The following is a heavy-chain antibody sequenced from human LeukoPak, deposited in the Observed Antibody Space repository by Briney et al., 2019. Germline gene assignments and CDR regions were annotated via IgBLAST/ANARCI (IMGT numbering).Heavy chain of an antibody. J-gene: IGHJ4*02. CDR3: GRDPKLGIRGYTYGYIDH. CDR2: INTNTGNP. CDR1: GYTFTNNA. Sequence: ASVKVSCKTSGYTFTNNAINWLRQATGQGLEWMGGINTNTGNPCYAQGFFTGRYVFSLDTSASTAYLQINGLKADDTAVYYCGRDPKLGIRGYTYGYIDHGGQGTLLTVAS. D-gene: IGHD5-18*01. V-gene: IGHV7-4-1*02.